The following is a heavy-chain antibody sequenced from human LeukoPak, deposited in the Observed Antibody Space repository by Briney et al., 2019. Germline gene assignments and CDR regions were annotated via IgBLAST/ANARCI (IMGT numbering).Heavy chain of an antibody. J-gene: IGHJ2*01. CDR1: GGSISTYY. CDR3: ARVGQGCFDL. CDR2: IDYSGST. D-gene: IGHD2-8*01. V-gene: IGHV4-59*01. Sequence: SETLSLTCTVSGGSISTYYWSWTRQPPGKGLEWIGYIDYSGSTNYNPSLKSRVTISVDTSKNQFSLKLNSVTAADTAVYYCARVGQGCFDLWGRGTLVTVSS.